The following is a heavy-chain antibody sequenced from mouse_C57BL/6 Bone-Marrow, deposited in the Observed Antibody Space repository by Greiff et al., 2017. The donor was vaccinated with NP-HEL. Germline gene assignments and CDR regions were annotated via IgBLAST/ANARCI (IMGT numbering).Heavy chain of an antibody. CDR3: ARGTTVLYWYFDV. Sequence: VQLQQSGPELVKPGASVKISCKASGYTFTDYYMNWVKQSHGKSLEWIGDINPNNGGTSYNQKFKGKATLTVDKSSSTAYLELRSLTSKDSAVYYCARGTTVLYWYFDVWGTGTTVTVSS. CDR2: INPNNGGT. D-gene: IGHD1-1*01. CDR1: GYTFTDYY. J-gene: IGHJ1*03. V-gene: IGHV1-26*01.